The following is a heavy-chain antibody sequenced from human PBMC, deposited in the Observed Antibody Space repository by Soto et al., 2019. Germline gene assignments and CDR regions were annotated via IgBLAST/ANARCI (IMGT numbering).Heavy chain of an antibody. CDR2: IIPIFDTA. CDR3: ARDMIPAAISYRYYALDV. J-gene: IGHJ6*02. V-gene: IGHV1-69*01. CDR1: GGTFSNYA. D-gene: IGHD2-2*01. Sequence: QVQLVQSGAEVKTPGSSVKVSCKASGGTFSNYAISWVRQAPGQGLEWMGGIIPIFDTADYAQRFQGRVTITADEPTSTAYLELSSLTSGDTAVYYCARDMIPAAISYRYYALDVWGQGTTVTVSS.